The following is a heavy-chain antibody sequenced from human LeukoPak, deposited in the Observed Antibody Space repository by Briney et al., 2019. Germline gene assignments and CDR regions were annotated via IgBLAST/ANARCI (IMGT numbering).Heavy chain of an antibody. CDR1: GFTFSSYG. D-gene: IGHD2-15*01. J-gene: IGHJ6*02. CDR2: ISYDGSNK. CDR3: AKDLEHGIVVVVDATGYYGMDV. Sequence: PGRSLRLACAASGFTFSSYGMHWVRHAPGKGLEWVAVISYDGSNKYYADSVKGRFTISRDNSKNTLYLQMNSLRAEDTAMYYCAKDLEHGIVVVVDATGYYGMDVWGQGTTVTVSS. V-gene: IGHV3-30*18.